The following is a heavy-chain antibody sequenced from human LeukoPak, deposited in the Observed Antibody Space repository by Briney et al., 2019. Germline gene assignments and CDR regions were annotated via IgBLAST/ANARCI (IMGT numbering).Heavy chain of an antibody. Sequence: PGTSLRLSCAASGFTFSNYGMHWVRQAPGKGLEWVTFIRFDGSDKYYADSVKGRFTISRDNSKKTLYLQMNSLRAEDTAVYYCAKDLGSSGWYNYFDYWGQGTLVTVSS. V-gene: IGHV3-30*02. CDR3: AKDLGSSGWYNYFDY. D-gene: IGHD6-19*01. J-gene: IGHJ4*02. CDR2: IRFDGSDK. CDR1: GFTFSNYG.